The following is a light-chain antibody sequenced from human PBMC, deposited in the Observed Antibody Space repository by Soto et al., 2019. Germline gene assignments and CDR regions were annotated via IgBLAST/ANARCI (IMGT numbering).Light chain of an antibody. Sequence: VLTHSPVTLSLSPGERATLSCRASQSVSSSYLAWYQQKPGQAPRLLIYGASSRATGIPDRFSGSGSGTDFTLTISRLEPEDFAVYYCQQYGSSPALTFGGGTNVDIK. V-gene: IGKV3-20*01. J-gene: IGKJ4*01. CDR3: QQYGSSPALT. CDR2: GAS. CDR1: QSVSSSY.